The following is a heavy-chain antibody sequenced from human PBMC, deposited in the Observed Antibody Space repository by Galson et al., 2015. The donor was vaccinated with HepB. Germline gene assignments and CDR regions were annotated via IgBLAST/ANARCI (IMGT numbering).Heavy chain of an antibody. J-gene: IGHJ3*02. CDR3: AVVVASKYDAFDI. Sequence: SLRLSCAASGFTVSSTYMSWVRQAPGKGLEWVSVIYSGGSTYYADSVKGRFTISRDNSKNTLYLQMNSLRAEDTAVYYCAVVVASKYDAFDIWGQGTMVTVSS. V-gene: IGHV3-53*01. CDR2: IYSGGST. CDR1: GFTVSSTY. D-gene: IGHD2-15*01.